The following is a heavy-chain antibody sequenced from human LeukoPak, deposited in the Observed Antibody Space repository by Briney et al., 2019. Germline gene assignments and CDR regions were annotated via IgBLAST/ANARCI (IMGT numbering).Heavy chain of an antibody. D-gene: IGHD3-22*01. J-gene: IGHJ5*02. CDR2: INPHRGGT. CDR3: ARGSYYYDSSGYYNWIDP. Sequence: GASVKVSCKASGYIFTDYYLQWVRQAPGQGLEWMGWINPHRGGTNYAQKFQGRVTMTRDTSISTAYMELSRLRSDDTAVYYCARGSYYYDSSGYYNWIDPWGQGTLVTFSS. CDR1: GYIFTDYY. V-gene: IGHV1-2*02.